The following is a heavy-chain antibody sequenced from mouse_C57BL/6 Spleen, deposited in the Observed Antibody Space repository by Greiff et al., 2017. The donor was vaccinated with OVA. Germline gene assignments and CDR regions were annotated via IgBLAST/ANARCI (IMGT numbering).Heavy chain of an antibody. CDR2: INPNNGGT. CDR1: GYTFTDYY. V-gene: IGHV1-26*01. J-gene: IGHJ4*01. Sequence: EVQLQQSGPELVKPGASVKISCKASGYTFTDYYMNWVKQSPGKSLEWIGDINPNNGGTSYNQKFKGKATLTVDKSSSTAYMELRSLTSEDSEVYYCAFYYYYAIDYWGQGTPVTVSA. D-gene: IGHD2-1*01. CDR3: AFYYYYAIDY.